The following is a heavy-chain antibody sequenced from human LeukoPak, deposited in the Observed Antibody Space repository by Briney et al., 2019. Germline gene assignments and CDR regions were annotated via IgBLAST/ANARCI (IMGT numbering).Heavy chain of an antibody. CDR3: AAGHPVYFNF. J-gene: IGHJ4*02. Sequence: SETLSLACTVSGASISSYYWSWIRQPPGQGLEWIGYIYYTGTTNYNPSLRSRVTISLDTSKNQFSLRLTSVTAADAAIYYCAAGHPVYFNFGGQGTLVTVSA. CDR1: GASISSYY. V-gene: IGHV4-59*08. CDR2: IYYTGTT.